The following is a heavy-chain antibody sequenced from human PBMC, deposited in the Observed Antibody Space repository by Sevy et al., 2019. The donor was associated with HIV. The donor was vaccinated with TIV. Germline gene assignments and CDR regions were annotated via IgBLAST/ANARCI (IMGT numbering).Heavy chain of an antibody. CDR1: GYTFTSQP. V-gene: IGHV1-3*04. J-gene: IGHJ3*01. CDR3: TRDREGPTPKAFDV. Sequence: ASVKVSCKASGYTFTSQPIHWVRQAPGQGLEWMAWINTGNGNKKYAKKFQDRVTITSDTSARTAYMELTNLRSEDTAAYYCTRDREGPTPKAFDVWGQGTMVTVSS. CDR2: INTGNGNK.